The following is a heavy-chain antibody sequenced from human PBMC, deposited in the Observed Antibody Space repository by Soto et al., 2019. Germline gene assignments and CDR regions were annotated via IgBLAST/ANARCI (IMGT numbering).Heavy chain of an antibody. CDR2: ISGSGGST. CDR3: VKARGGCITMIGLDSYYFDY. CDR1: GFTFSSYA. J-gene: IGHJ4*02. D-gene: IGHD3-22*01. Sequence: EVQLLESGGGLVQPGGSLRLSCAASGFTFSSYAMSWVRQAPGKGLEWVSAISGSGGSTYYADSVKGRFTISRDSSKNTLARSIDSLRAEDTAVSYCVKARGGCITMIGLDSYYFDYCGQGTLDIVSS. V-gene: IGHV3-23*01.